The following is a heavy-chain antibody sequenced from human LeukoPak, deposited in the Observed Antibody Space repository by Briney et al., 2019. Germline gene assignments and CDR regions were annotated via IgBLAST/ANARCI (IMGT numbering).Heavy chain of an antibody. CDR3: ARSAPLGDCSSTSCYFDY. CDR1: GGSISSSSYY. D-gene: IGHD2-2*01. J-gene: IGHJ4*02. CDR2: IYYSGST. V-gene: IGHV4-39*07. Sequence: PSETLSLTCTVSGGSISSSSYYWGWIRQPPGKGLEWIGSIYYSGSTYYNPSLKSRVTLSVDTSKKQFSLKLSSVTAADTAVYYCARSAPLGDCSSTSCYFDYWGQGTLVTVSS.